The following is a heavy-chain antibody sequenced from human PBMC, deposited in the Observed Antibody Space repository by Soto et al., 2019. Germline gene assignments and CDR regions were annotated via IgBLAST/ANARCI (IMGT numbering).Heavy chain of an antibody. Sequence: SETLSLTCAVSVGSISGTGSSCSWIRQPPGGGLGWLGYIYRSGTTLYYPSLKTRLTMSLDTSKNQFSPTLNSVTAADTAVYYCARAQFYSGSGNFNNLMFESLGQGTQVTVS. D-gene: IGHD3-10*01. CDR2: IYRSGTT. CDR1: VGSISGTGSS. J-gene: IGHJ5*01. V-gene: IGHV4-30-2*01. CDR3: ARAQFYSGSGNFNNLMFES.